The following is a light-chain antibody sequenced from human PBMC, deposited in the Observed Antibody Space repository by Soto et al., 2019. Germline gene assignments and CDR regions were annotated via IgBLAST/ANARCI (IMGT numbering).Light chain of an antibody. Sequence: VLTQSPATVSVSPGERATLACRATQSVGNNLAWYQHKPGQSPRLLIYSASTRATNVSARFSGSDFGTEFTLTISSLQSEDFAVYYCHQYNNWPLTFGGGTKLEIK. CDR3: HQYNNWPLT. CDR2: SAS. CDR1: QSVGNN. J-gene: IGKJ4*01. V-gene: IGKV3-15*01.